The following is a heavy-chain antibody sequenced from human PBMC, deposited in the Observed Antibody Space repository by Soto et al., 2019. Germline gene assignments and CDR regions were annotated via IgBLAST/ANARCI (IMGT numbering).Heavy chain of an antibody. CDR1: GGSISSYY. D-gene: IGHD4-17*01. J-gene: IGHJ3*02. CDR2: IYYSGST. Sequence: SETLSLTCTVSGGSISSYYWSWIRQPPGKGLEWIGYIYYSGSTNYNPSLKSRVTISVDTSKNQFSLKLSSVTAADTAVYYCARDMRGQTTAYAFDIWGQGTMVTVSS. CDR3: ARDMRGQTTAYAFDI. V-gene: IGHV4-59*01.